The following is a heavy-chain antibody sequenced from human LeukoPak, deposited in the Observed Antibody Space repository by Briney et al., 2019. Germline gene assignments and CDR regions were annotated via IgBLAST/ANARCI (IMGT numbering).Heavy chain of an antibody. D-gene: IGHD6-19*01. Sequence: PGGSLRFSCAASGYTFSSYSMNWVRQAPGKGLEWVSSISSRSSYIYYADSVKGRFTISRDNAKNSLYLQMNSLRAEDTAVYYCARSVAGSYYYGMDVWGKGTTVTVSS. V-gene: IGHV3-21*01. CDR3: ARSVAGSYYYGMDV. CDR1: GYTFSSYS. J-gene: IGHJ6*04. CDR2: ISSRSSYI.